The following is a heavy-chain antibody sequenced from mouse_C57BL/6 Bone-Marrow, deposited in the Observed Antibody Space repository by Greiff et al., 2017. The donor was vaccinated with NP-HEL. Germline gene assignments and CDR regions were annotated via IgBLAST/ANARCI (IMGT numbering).Heavy chain of an antibody. D-gene: IGHD1-1*02. J-gene: IGHJ1*03. Sequence: VHLVESGPGLVQPSQSLSITCTVSGFSLTSYGVHWVRQSPGQGLEWLGVIWSVGRTDYNAAFISRLSISKDNSKSHVFFKMNSLQADDTAIYYCASYYGNWYFDVWGTGTTVTVSS. CDR1: GFSLTSYG. CDR3: ASYYGNWYFDV. V-gene: IGHV2-2*01. CDR2: IWSVGRT.